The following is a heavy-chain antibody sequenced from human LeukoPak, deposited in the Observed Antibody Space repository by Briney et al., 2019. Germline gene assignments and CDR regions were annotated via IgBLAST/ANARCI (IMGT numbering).Heavy chain of an antibody. V-gene: IGHV4-38-2*01. Sequence: KPSETLSLTCAVSGYSISSGYYWGWIRQPPGKGLEWIGSIYHSGSTYYNPSLKSRVTISVDTSKNQFSLKLSSVTAADTAVYYCASHVKAMVGVALDPWGQGTLVTVSS. CDR1: GYSISSGYY. CDR2: IYHSGST. J-gene: IGHJ5*02. D-gene: IGHD5-18*01. CDR3: ASHVKAMVGVALDP.